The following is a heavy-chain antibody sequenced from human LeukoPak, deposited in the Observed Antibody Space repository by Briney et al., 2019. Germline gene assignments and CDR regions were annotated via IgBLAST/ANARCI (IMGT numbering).Heavy chain of an antibody. J-gene: IGHJ4*02. CDR2: ISPGGGTT. D-gene: IGHD3-10*01. CDR1: GFAFGSEA. Sequence: GGFLRLSCAVSGFAFGSEAISWVRQSPARGLEWVASISPGGGTTYYADYVKGRFTISRDNSKNSLFVQMNSLRAEDTAVYYCASYGSGSHDYWGQGSLVTVSS. CDR3: ASYGSGSHDY. V-gene: IGHV3-23*01.